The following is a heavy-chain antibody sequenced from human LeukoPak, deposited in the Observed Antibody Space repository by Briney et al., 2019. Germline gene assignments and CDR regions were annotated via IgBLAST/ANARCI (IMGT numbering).Heavy chain of an antibody. D-gene: IGHD2-2*02. J-gene: IGHJ6*02. Sequence: SETLSLTCTVSGGSISSSSYYWGWIRQPPGKGLEWIGSIYYSGSTYYNPSLKSRVTISVDTSKNQFSLKLSSVTAADTAVYYCARGGYCSSTSCYNYGMDVWGQGTTVTVSS. CDR1: GGSISSSSYY. CDR3: ARGGYCSSTSCYNYGMDV. V-gene: IGHV4-39*07. CDR2: IYYSGST.